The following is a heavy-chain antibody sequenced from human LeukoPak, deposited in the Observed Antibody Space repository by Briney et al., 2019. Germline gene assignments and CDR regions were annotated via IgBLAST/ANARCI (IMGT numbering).Heavy chain of an antibody. CDR1: GFTFSDNY. D-gene: IGHD3-16*01. V-gene: IGHV3-74*01. Sequence: GGSLRLSCAASGFTFSDNYMHWVRQAPGKGLVWVSRINTDGSSTNYADSVKGRFTISRDNAKNTLYLQMNSLRAEDTAVYYCARGYSYAHDYWGQGTLVTVSS. CDR3: ARGYSYAHDY. J-gene: IGHJ4*02. CDR2: INTDGSST.